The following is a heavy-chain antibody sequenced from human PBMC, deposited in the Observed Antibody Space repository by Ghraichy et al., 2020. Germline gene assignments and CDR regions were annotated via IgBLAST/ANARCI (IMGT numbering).Heavy chain of an antibody. CDR2: IYSRGGNT. CDR1: GFPFLTYA. D-gene: IGHD1-26*01. CDR3: AKALYSSYKYLDV. Sequence: GGSLRLSCAASGFPFLTYAINWVRQTPDKGLEWVSTIYSRGGNTHYADSVKGRFTISRDISRSTFFLQMTNLRPEDTAIYYCAKALYSSYKYLDVWGKGTTLTVPS. J-gene: IGHJ6*03. V-gene: IGHV3-23*01.